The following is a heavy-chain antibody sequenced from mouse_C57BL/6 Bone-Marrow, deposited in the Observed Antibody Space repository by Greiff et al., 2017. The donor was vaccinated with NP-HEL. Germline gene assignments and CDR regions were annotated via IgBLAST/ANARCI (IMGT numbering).Heavy chain of an antibody. Sequence: QVQLQQSGAELVKPGASVKLSCKASGYTFTSYWMHWVKQRPGRGLEWIGRIDPNSGGTKYNEKFKSKATLTVDKPSSTAYMQLSSLTSEDSAVYYCARSTTVVATRNAMDYWGQGTSVTVSS. CDR1: GYTFTSYW. CDR3: ARSTTVVATRNAMDY. J-gene: IGHJ4*01. CDR2: IDPNSGGT. D-gene: IGHD1-1*01. V-gene: IGHV1-72*01.